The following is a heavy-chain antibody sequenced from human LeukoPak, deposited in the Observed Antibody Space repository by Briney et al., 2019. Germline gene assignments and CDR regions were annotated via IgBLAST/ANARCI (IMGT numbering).Heavy chain of an antibody. CDR1: GYSFTSYW. Sequence: RGESLKISCKGSGYSFTSYWISWVRQMPGKGLEWMGRIDPSDSYTNYSPSFQGHVTISADKSISTAYLQWSSLKASDTAVYYCARGDVVGVDPWGQGTLVTVSS. CDR3: ARGDVVGVDP. D-gene: IGHD2-2*01. CDR2: IDPSDSYT. V-gene: IGHV5-10-1*01. J-gene: IGHJ5*02.